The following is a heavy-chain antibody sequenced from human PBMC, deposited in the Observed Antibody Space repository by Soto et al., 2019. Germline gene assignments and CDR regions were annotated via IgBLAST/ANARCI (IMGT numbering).Heavy chain of an antibody. D-gene: IGHD1-26*01. J-gene: IGHJ6*02. CDR3: ARVSGSYYYGMDV. Sequence: SETLSLTCTVSGGSISSYYWSWIRQPPGKRLEWIGYIYYSGSTNYNPSLKSRVTISVDKSKNQFSLKLSSVTAADTAVYYCARVSGSYYYGMDVWGQGTTVTVSS. V-gene: IGHV4-59*12. CDR1: GGSISSYY. CDR2: IYYSGST.